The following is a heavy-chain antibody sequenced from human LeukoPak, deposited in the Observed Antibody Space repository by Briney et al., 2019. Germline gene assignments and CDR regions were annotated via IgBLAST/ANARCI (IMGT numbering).Heavy chain of an antibody. V-gene: IGHV1-24*01. CDR3: ATVARGSYGRYYYYGMDV. D-gene: IGHD1-26*01. Sequence: ASVKVSCKVSGYTLTELSMHWVRQAPGKGLEWMGGFDPEDGETIYAQKFQGRVTMTEDTSTDTAYMELSSLRSEDTAVYYCATVARGSYGRYYYYGMDVWGQGTKVTVSS. CDR1: GYTLTELS. CDR2: FDPEDGET. J-gene: IGHJ6*02.